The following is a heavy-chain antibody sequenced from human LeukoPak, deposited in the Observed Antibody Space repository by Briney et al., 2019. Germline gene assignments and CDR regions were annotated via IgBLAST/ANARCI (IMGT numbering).Heavy chain of an antibody. CDR1: GFNFDDHG. J-gene: IGHJ4*02. CDR2: STWNSAGI. V-gene: IGHV3-9*01. Sequence: GGSLTLSCVGSGFNFDDHGMHWVRHVPGKGLEWVSGSTWNSAGIGYADSVRGRFTISRDNAKNSLYLHMDSLRPEDTAFYYCAKDRAAVTAGDFENWGQGTLVTVSS. CDR3: AKDRAAVTAGDFEN.